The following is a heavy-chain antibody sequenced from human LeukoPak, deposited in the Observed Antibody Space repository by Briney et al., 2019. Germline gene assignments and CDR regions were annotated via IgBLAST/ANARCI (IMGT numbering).Heavy chain of an antibody. CDR2: ITSNSGTI. D-gene: IGHD5-24*01. Sequence: GGSLRLSCAASGLTFSIYSMNWVRQAPGKGLEWISYITSNSGTIYYTDSVKGRFTISRDNAKNSLYLQMNRLRAEDTAVYYCARVAPRHDNCRGYFDYWGQGTLVTVSS. CDR1: GLTFSIYS. J-gene: IGHJ4*02. V-gene: IGHV3-48*01. CDR3: ARVAPRHDNCRGYFDY.